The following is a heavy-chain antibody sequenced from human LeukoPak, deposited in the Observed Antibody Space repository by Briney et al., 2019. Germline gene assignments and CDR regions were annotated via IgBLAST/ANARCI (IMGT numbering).Heavy chain of an antibody. CDR3: ATAYSSSSPAPYYYYYMDV. J-gene: IGHJ6*03. V-gene: IGHV4-30-2*01. CDR2: IYHSGST. Sequence: SETLSLTCTVSGGSISSGGYYWSWIRQPPGKGLEWIGYIYHSGSTYYNPSLKSRVTISVDRSKNQFSLKLSSVTAADTAVYYCATAYSSSSPAPYYYYYMDVWGKGTTVTVSS. D-gene: IGHD6-6*01. CDR1: GGSISSGGYY.